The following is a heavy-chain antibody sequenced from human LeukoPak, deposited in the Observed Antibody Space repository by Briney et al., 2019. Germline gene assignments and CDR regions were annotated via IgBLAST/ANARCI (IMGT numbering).Heavy chain of an antibody. V-gene: IGHV3-23*01. D-gene: IGHD6-19*01. CDR3: AKVSLRWLVLSPFDY. J-gene: IGHJ4*02. CDR2: ISGSGGTT. CDR1: GFTFSSYA. Sequence: GGSLRLSCGAYGFTFSSYAMSWVRQAPGKGLEWVSSISGSGGTTHYADSVKGRFTISRDNSKNTLSLQMNSLRAKDTAVYYCAKVSLRWLVLSPFDYWGQGTLVTVSS.